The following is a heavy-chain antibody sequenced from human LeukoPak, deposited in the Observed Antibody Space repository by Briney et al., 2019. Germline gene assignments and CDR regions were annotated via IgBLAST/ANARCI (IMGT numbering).Heavy chain of an antibody. D-gene: IGHD6-19*01. CDR2: INWNGGST. J-gene: IGHJ6*03. V-gene: IGHV3-20*04. CDR1: GLTFDDYG. CDR3: AREYGSGWSYYYYYYMDV. Sequence: GGSLRLSCAASGLTFDDYGMSWVRQAPGKGLEWVSGINWNGGSTGYADSVKGRFTISRDNAKNSLYLQMNSLRAEDTALYYCAREYGSGWSYYYYYYMDVWGKGTTVTVSS.